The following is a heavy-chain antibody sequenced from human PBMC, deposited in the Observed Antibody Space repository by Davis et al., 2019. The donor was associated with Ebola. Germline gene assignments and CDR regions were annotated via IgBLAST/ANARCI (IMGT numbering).Heavy chain of an antibody. D-gene: IGHD6-19*01. Sequence: FGPTLVKPTQTLTLTCTFSGFSLTTSGVGVGWIRQPPGKALEWLALIYWDDDKRYSPSLRRRLTITKDTSKNQVVLTMTNMDPLDTATYYCARLAVAAHWYIDLWGRGTLATVSS. V-gene: IGHV2-5*02. CDR1: GFSLTTSGVG. J-gene: IGHJ2*01. CDR3: ARLAVAAHWYIDL. CDR2: IYWDDDK.